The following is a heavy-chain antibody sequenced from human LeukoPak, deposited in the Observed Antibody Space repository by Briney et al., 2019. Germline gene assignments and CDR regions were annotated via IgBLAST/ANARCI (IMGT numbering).Heavy chain of an antibody. J-gene: IGHJ5*02. Sequence: RASVKVSCKASGYTFTSYDINWVRQATGQGLEWMGWMNPNSGNTGYAQKFQGRVTITRNTSISTAYMELSSLRSEDTAVYYCARAPTVTRRSCWFDPWGQGTPVTVSS. CDR1: GYTFTSYD. D-gene: IGHD4-17*01. CDR3: ARAPTVTRRSCWFDP. CDR2: MNPNSGNT. V-gene: IGHV1-8*03.